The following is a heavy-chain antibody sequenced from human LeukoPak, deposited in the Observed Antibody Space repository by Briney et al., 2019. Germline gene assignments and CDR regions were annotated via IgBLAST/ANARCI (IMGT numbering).Heavy chain of an antibody. CDR2: INPNSGGT. J-gene: IGHJ3*02. Sequence: ASVKVSCKASGYTFTGYYMHWVRQAPGQGLEWMGWINPNSGGTNYAQKFQGRVTMTRDTSISTAYMELSRLRSDDTAVYHCARARIAAARIGAFDIWGQGTMVTVSS. CDR3: ARARIAAARIGAFDI. CDR1: GYTFTGYY. D-gene: IGHD6-13*01. V-gene: IGHV1-2*02.